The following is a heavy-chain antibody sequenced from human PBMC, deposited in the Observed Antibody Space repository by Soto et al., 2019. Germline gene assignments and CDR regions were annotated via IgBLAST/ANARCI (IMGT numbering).Heavy chain of an antibody. CDR2: INWKSDI. Sequence: PGGSLRLSCAVSGFTFADNAMHWVRQAPEKGLEWVAGINWKSDIGYADSVKGRFTISRDNAENSLYLQMNCLRAEDTALYYCAISQDRGGRTTFIYWGQGAQVTVSS. D-gene: IGHD3-16*01. V-gene: IGHV3-9*01. J-gene: IGHJ4*02. CDR3: AISQDRGGRTTFIY. CDR1: GFTFADNA.